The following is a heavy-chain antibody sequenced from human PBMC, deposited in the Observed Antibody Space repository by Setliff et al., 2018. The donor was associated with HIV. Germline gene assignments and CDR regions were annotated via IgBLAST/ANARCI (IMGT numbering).Heavy chain of an antibody. CDR3: ARHRGSSSGGPGGIDY. CDR1: GGSIRSSNYY. J-gene: IGHJ4*02. Sequence: SEILSLTCTVSGGSIRSSNYYWGWIRQPPGKGLEWIGHIYYTGSTYYNPSLKSRVTISVDTSKNQFSLELSSVTTTDTAVYYCARHRGSSSGGPGGIDYWGQGTLVTVSS. D-gene: IGHD2-8*02. CDR2: IYYTGST. V-gene: IGHV4-39*01.